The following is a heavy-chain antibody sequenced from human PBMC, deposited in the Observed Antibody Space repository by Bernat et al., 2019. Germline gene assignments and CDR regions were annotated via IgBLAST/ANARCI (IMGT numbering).Heavy chain of an antibody. CDR2: ISGSGGST. V-gene: IGHV3-23*01. J-gene: IGHJ4*02. CDR1: GFTFSSYA. Sequence: EVQLLESGGGLVQPGGSLRLSCAASGFTFSSYAMSWVRQAPGKGLEWVSAISGSGGSTYYADSVKGRFTISRDNSKNTLYLQMNSLRAEDTAVYYCAKGDRSDVVVVVATSVDYWGQGTLVTVSS. CDR3: AKGDRSDVVVVVATSVDY. D-gene: IGHD2-15*01.